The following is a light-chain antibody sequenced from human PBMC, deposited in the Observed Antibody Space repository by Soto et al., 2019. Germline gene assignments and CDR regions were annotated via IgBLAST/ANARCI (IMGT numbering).Light chain of an antibody. J-gene: IGLJ1*01. CDR1: SSDVGGYNY. Sequence: QSVLTQPPSASGSPGQSVTISCTGTSSDVGGYNYVSWYQQHPGKAPKLMIYEVSKRPSGVPDRFSGSKSGNAASLTVSGLQPEDEADHHCSLYEGSNKSVFGTGTKVTVL. CDR2: EVS. CDR3: SLYEGSNKSV. V-gene: IGLV2-8*01.